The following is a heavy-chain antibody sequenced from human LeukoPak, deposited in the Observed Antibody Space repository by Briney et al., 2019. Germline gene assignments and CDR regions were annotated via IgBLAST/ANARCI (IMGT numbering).Heavy chain of an antibody. CDR2: ISSSSRYI. D-gene: IGHD3-22*01. J-gene: IGHJ3*01. Sequence: GGSLRLSCAASAFTFSSYSMSWVRQAPGKGLEWVSSISSSSRYIYYADSVKGRFTISRDNAKNSLYLQMNSLRDEDTAVYYCARGGTICYDYNVFDPCGQGAMVTVSS. CDR1: AFTFSSYS. CDR3: ARGGTICYDYNVFDP. V-gene: IGHV3-21*01.